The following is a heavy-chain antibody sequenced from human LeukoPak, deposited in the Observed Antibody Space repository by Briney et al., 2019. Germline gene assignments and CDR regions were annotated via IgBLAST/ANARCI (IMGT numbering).Heavy chain of an antibody. J-gene: IGHJ6*02. CDR2: IYYSGSP. CDR3: ARGTAMVRPYYYGMDV. CDR1: GGSISSYY. Sequence: SETLSLTCTVSGGSISSYYWSWIRQPPGKGLEWIGYIYYSGSPNYNPSLKSRVTISVDTSKNQFSLKLSSVTAADTAVYYCARGTAMVRPYYYGMDVWGQGTTVTVSS. D-gene: IGHD5-18*01. V-gene: IGHV4-59*01.